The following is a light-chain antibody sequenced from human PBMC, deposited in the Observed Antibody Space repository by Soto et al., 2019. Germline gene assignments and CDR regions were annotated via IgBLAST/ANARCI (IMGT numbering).Light chain of an antibody. J-gene: IGLJ3*02. V-gene: IGLV4-69*01. Sequence: QSVLTQSPPASASLGASVKLTCTLSSGHNTYAIVWLQQQPQKGPRHLMKLNSDGSHSKGDGIPDRFSGSSSGAERYLTISSLQSEDEADYYCQTWGSGIWVFGGGTKLTVL. CDR1: SGHNTYA. CDR2: LNSDGSH. CDR3: QTWGSGIWV.